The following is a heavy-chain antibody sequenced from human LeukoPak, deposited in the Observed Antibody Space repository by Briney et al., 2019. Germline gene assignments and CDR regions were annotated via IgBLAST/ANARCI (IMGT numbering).Heavy chain of an antibody. CDR3: ARSSYYYETYDY. V-gene: IGHV4-30-2*01. CDR1: GGFISSGGYS. D-gene: IGHD3-22*01. CDR2: IYHSGST. Sequence: SETLSLTCAVSGGFISSGGYSWSWIRQPPGKGLEWIGYIYHSGSTYYNPSLKSRVTISVDRSKNQFSLKLSSVTAADTAVYYCARSSYYYETYDYWGQGTTVTVSS. J-gene: IGHJ4*03.